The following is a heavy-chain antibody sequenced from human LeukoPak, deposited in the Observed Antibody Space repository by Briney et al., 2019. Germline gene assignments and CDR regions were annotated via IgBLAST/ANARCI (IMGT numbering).Heavy chain of an antibody. CDR2: ISYDGSNE. V-gene: IGHV3-30*14. D-gene: IGHD3-10*02. Sequence: PGGSLRLSCAASGFTFSRYTMHWVRQAPGKGLEWVAVISYDGSNEYYADSVKGRFTISRDNSKNTLYFQMNSLRAEDSAVYYCASGALFGELLGAFGIWGQGTMVTVSS. J-gene: IGHJ3*02. CDR3: ASGALFGELLGAFGI. CDR1: GFTFSRYT.